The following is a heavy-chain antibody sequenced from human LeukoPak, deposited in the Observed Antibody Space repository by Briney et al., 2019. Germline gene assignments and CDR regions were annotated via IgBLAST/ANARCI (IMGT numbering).Heavy chain of an antibody. J-gene: IGHJ3*02. CDR2: IGTAGGT. CDR3: ARGSGGAFDI. D-gene: IGHD3-16*01. CDR1: GFTFSSYD. Sequence: AGSLRLSCAASGFTFSSYDLEWVRQAPGQELKWVSAIGTAGGTHYPGSVKGRFTISRENAKKSLYLQMNSQRAGDTAVYCCARGSGGAFDIWGQGTMVTVSS. V-gene: IGHV3-13*01.